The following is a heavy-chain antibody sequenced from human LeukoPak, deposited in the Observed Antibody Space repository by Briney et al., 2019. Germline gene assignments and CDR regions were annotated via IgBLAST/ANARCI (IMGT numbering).Heavy chain of an antibody. D-gene: IGHD3-16*01. J-gene: IGHJ4*02. CDR2: IYYSGST. CDR3: ARGGGYFNY. V-gene: IGHV4-59*01. CDR1: GGSINSYY. Sequence: PSETLSLTCTVSGGSINSYYWSWIRQPPGKGLEWIGYIYYSGSTNYNPSLKSRVTISVDTSKTQLSLKLSSVTAADTAVYYCARGGGYFNYWGQGTLVTVSS.